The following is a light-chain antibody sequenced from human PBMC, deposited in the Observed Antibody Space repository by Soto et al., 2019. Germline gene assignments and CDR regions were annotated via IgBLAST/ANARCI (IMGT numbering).Light chain of an antibody. J-gene: IGKJ5*01. CDR3: QQYYSTPIT. CDR1: QTVSNH. Sequence: EIVMTQSPATLSVSPGERATLSCRASQTVSNHLAWYQQKPGHAPRLLIYGISTRATGIPARFSGSGSGTDFTLTISSLQAEDVAVYYCQQYYSTPITFGQGTRLEIK. CDR2: GIS. V-gene: IGKV3-15*01.